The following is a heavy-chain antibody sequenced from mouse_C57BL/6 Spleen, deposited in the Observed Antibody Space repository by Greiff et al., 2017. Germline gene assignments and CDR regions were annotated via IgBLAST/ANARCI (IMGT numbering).Heavy chain of an antibody. Sequence: VQLQQSGPVLVKPGASVKMSCKASGYTFTDYYMNWVKQSHGKSLEWIGVINPYNGGTSYNQKFKGKATLTVDKSSSTAYMELNSLTSEDSAVYYCARGGYDGGYAMDYWGQGTSVTVSS. D-gene: IGHD2-2*01. CDR2: INPYNGGT. V-gene: IGHV1-19*01. CDR3: ARGGYDGGYAMDY. J-gene: IGHJ4*01. CDR1: GYTFTDYY.